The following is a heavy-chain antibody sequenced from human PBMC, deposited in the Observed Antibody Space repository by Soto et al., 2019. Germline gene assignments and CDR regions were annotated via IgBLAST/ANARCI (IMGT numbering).Heavy chain of an antibody. J-gene: IGHJ6*02. CDR3: GGQDYGMDV. CDR2: IYYIGNT. V-gene: IGHV4-39*01. CDR1: NGSISSRSSY. Sequence: SETLSLTCIVSNGSISSRSSYWGWIRQTPGKGLEWIGSIYYIGNTYYNPSLKSRVTISIDTSKTQFSLKMNSVTAADTAVCFCGGQDYGMDVWGQGTTVTVSS.